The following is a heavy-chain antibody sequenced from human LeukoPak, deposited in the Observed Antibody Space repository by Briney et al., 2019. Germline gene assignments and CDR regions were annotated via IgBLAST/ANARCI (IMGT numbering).Heavy chain of an antibody. D-gene: IGHD5-12*01. CDR1: GFTFNINT. J-gene: IGHJ4*02. V-gene: IGHV3-23*01. CDR3: AKSGYNGHDRPH. Sequence: GGSLRLSCAVSGFTFNINTMSWLRQAPGKGLEWVSVISESGRDYYTDSVKGRFTISRDNSKNTLYLQMNSLTAEDTATYYCAKSGYNGHDRPHWGLGTLVTVSS. CDR2: ISESGRD.